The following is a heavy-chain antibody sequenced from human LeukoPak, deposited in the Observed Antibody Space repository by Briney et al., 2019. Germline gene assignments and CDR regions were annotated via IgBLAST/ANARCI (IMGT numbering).Heavy chain of an antibody. CDR2: IYYSGST. V-gene: IGHV4-59*01. CDR1: GGSISSYY. Sequence: PSETLSLSCTVSGGSISSYYWSWIRQPPGKGLEWLGYIYYSGSTNYNPSLKSRVTISVDTSKNQFSLKLSSVTAADTAVYYCARGGGSDLASGMDVWGQGTTVIVS. CDR3: ARGGGSDLASGMDV. J-gene: IGHJ6*02. D-gene: IGHD6-25*01.